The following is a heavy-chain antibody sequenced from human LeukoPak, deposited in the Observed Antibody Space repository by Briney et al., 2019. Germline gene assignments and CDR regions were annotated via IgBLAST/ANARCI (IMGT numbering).Heavy chain of an antibody. V-gene: IGHV1-18*04. D-gene: IGHD3-9*01. Sequence: ASVKVSCKASGYTFPSYGISWVRQAPGQGLEWMGWTSAYNGNTNYAQNLQGRVTMTTDTSTSTAYMELRSLRSDDTAVYYCASGAISYAFDIWGQGTMVTVSS. CDR3: ASGAISYAFDI. CDR1: GYTFPSYG. CDR2: TSAYNGNT. J-gene: IGHJ3*02.